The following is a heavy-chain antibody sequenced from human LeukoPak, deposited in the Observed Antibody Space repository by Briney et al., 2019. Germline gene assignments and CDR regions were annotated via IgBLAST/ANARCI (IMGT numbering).Heavy chain of an antibody. V-gene: IGHV4-59*08. J-gene: IGHJ6*03. CDR3: AKEDDYFMDV. CDR2: IYYNGNT. CDR1: GGSISDYY. Sequence: SSETLSLTCTVSGGSISDYYWSWIRQPPGKGLEWIGYIYYNGNTNYKPSLKSRVTISVDTSKNQLSLKLSSVTAADTAVYFCAKEDDYFMDVWGKGTTVTVSS.